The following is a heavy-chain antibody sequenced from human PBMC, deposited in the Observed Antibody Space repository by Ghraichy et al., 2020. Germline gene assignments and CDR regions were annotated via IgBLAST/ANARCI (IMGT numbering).Heavy chain of an antibody. CDR3: TAGGGTADF. D-gene: IGHD4-23*01. CDR1: RFTFSNAW. CDR2: VDGKTVGGTT. J-gene: IGHJ4*02. Sequence: GGSLRLSCTVSRFTFSNAWVTWFRQAPGKGLEWVGRVDGKTVGGTTYYAAPVKGRFTISRDDSKNTVSLQMNSLKTDDTAIYFCTAGGGTADFWGQGTLVTVSS. V-gene: IGHV3-15*04.